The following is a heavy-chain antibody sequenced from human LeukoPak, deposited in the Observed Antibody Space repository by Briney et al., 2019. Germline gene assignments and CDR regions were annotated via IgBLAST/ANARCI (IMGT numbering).Heavy chain of an antibody. Sequence: GGSLRLSCAASGFTFSTYGMSWVRQAPGKGLEWVSGISGSGGNTYYADSVKGRFTISRDNAKDTLYLQMNSLRAEDTAVYYCYGRDYWGQGTLVTVSS. CDR1: GFTFSTYG. D-gene: IGHD3-10*01. CDR2: ISGSGGNT. V-gene: IGHV3-23*01. CDR3: YGRDY. J-gene: IGHJ4*02.